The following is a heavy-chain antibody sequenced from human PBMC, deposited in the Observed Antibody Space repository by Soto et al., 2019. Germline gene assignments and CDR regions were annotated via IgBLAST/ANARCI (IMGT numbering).Heavy chain of an antibody. J-gene: IGHJ4*02. CDR3: ASGVTYYYGSSGYYPFDY. D-gene: IGHD3-22*01. CDR1: GGTFSSYA. Sequence: EASVKVSCKASGGTFSSYAISWVRQAPGQGLEWMGGIIPIFGTANYAQKFQGRVTITADESTSTAYMELSSLRSEDTAVYYCASGVTYYYGSSGYYPFDYWGQGTLVTVSS. CDR2: IIPIFGTA. V-gene: IGHV1-69*13.